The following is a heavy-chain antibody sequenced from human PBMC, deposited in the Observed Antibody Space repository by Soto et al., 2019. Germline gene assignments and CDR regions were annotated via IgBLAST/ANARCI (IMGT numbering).Heavy chain of an antibody. CDR3: ARVGGWYVPDY. J-gene: IGHJ4*02. D-gene: IGHD6-19*01. Sequence: ASVKVSCKASGYTFTSYAMHWVRQAPGQRLEWMGWINAGNGNTKYSQKFQGRVTITRDASASTAYMELSSLRSEDTAVYYCARVGGWYVPDYWGQGTLVTVSS. CDR2: INAGNGNT. V-gene: IGHV1-3*01. CDR1: GYTFTSYA.